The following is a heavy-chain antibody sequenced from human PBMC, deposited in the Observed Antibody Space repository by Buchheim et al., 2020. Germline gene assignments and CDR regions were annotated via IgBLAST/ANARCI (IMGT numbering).Heavy chain of an antibody. Sequence: VQLVQSGAEVKKPGASVKVSCKASGYTFTGYYMHRVRQAPGQGLEWMGWINPNSGGTNYAQKFQGRVTMTRDTSISTAYMELSRLRSDDTAVYYCARDGGEGGIAVAALYYYYYGMDVWGQGTT. CDR2: INPNSGGT. CDR1: GYTFTGYY. CDR3: ARDGGEGGIAVAALYYYYYGMDV. D-gene: IGHD6-19*01. J-gene: IGHJ6*02. V-gene: IGHV1-2*02.